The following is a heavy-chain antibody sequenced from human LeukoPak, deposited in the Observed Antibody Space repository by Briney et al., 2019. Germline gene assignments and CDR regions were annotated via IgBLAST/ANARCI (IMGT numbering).Heavy chain of an antibody. D-gene: IGHD2-2*02. CDR1: GGSVSSGAYY. CDR3: ARATVVVPGAISWGPKPIKTPSWFDP. CDR2: ISYSGST. Sequence: SETLSLTCAVSGGSVSSGAYYWSWIRQRPGKGLEWLGYISYSGSTSYSPSLKSRLTISIDTSKNQFSLKLPSVTAADTAVYYCARATVVVPGAISWGPKPIKTPSWFDPWGQGTLVTVSS. J-gene: IGHJ5*02. V-gene: IGHV4-31*11.